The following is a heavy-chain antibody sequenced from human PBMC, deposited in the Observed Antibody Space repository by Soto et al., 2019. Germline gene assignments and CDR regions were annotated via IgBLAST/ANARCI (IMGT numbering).Heavy chain of an antibody. CDR2: IHYSGST. CDR1: GGSINNYY. Sequence: SETLSLTCTVSGGSINNYYWSWIRRPPGKGLEWIGNIHYSGSTNYSPSLKSRVTISVDTSKNQFSLRLSSVTAADTAVYYCARDTSGLDYWGQGTPVTVSS. V-gene: IGHV4-59*01. J-gene: IGHJ4*02. CDR3: ARDTSGLDY. D-gene: IGHD3-10*01.